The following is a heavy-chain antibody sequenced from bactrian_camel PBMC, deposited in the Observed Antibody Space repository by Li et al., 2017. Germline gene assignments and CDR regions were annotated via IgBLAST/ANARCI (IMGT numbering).Heavy chain of an antibody. CDR1: GMPDNRHW. CDR3: VRAGGTWYLAYEYNY. V-gene: IGHV3S25*01. J-gene: IGHJ4*01. Sequence: QLVESGGGSAQTGGSLRVSCTWSGMPDNRHWMGWFRQAPGKEREKVAAISTGSVSTQYADSVKGRFTISRDDAQSTVYLRMNSLKPEDTAVYYCVRAGGTWYLAYEYNYWGQGTQVTVS. CDR2: ISTGSVST. D-gene: IGHD6*01.